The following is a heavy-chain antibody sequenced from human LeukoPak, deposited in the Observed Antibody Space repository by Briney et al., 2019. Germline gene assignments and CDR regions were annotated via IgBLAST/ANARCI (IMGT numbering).Heavy chain of an antibody. CDR3: VGGLVGYCDSSGYYDQLDYYFDY. J-gene: IGHJ4*02. V-gene: IGHV3-30*03. CDR1: GFTFSSYG. CDR2: ISYDGSNK. D-gene: IGHD3-22*01. Sequence: PGGSLRLSCAASGFTFSSYGMHWVRQAPGKGLEWVAVISYDGSNKYYADSVKGRFTISRDNSKNTLYLQMNSLRAEDTAVYYCVGGLVGYCDSSGYYDQLDYYFDYWGQGTLVTVSS.